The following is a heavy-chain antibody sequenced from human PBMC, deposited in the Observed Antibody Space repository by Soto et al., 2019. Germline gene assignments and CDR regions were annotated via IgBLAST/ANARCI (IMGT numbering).Heavy chain of an antibody. J-gene: IGHJ6*02. CDR2: IWYDGSDK. CDR1: GFTFSSYG. D-gene: IGHD3-3*01. Sequence: QLQLVQSGGGVVQPGRSLRLSCTASGFTFSSYGMHWVRQAPGKGLEWVALIWYDGSDKYYAVPVKGRFTISRDNSKNTMYMEMNSLRDEDPAVYYCARDLLQFFEWAPTYFYNCYGMDVWGQGTRVTVSS. V-gene: IGHV3-33*01. CDR3: ARDLLQFFEWAPTYFYNCYGMDV.